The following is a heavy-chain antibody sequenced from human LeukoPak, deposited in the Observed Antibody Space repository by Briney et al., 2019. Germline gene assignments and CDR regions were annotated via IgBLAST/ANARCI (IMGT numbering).Heavy chain of an antibody. CDR1: GYIFTTNG. CDR3: ARDFGDYAHFGY. J-gene: IGHJ4*02. V-gene: IGHV1-18*01. D-gene: IGHD4-17*01. CDR2: ISGYNGNT. Sequence: ASVKVSCKASGYIFTTNGFSWVRQAPGQGLQWLGWISGYNGNTNYAQKFQGRVTMTTDTSTSTVYMELRSLTSDDTAVYYCARDFGDYAHFGYWGQGTLVTVSS.